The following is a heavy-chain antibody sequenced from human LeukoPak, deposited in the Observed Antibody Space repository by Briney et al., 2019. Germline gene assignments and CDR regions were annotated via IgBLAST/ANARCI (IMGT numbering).Heavy chain of an antibody. Sequence: TGGSLRLSCVASGFTFNTYALHWVRQAPGKGLEWVAIVWSDGNNKFYGDSVKGRFTIFRDNSEKTLHLQMNSLRAEDKAMYYCAKDQGGGNYRVYFENWAREPWSPSPQ. CDR2: VWSDGNNK. J-gene: IGHJ4*02. CDR1: GFTFNTYA. V-gene: IGHV3-33*06. D-gene: IGHD1-26*01. CDR3: AKDQGGGNYRVYFEN.